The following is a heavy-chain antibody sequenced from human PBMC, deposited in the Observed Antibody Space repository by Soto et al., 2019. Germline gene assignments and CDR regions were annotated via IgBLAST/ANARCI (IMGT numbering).Heavy chain of an antibody. D-gene: IGHD2-15*01. CDR3: ARGTPSPLIVRSSRGPWFDP. CDR2: IFHTGTT. CDR1: GDSIISIYH. J-gene: IGHJ5*02. V-gene: IGHV4-38-2*02. Sequence: SETLSLTCTVSGDSIISIYHWAWIRQPPGRSLEWIASIFHTGTTYYTPSLKSRVTISVDTSKNQFSLRLSSVTAADTAVYFCARGTPSPLIVRSSRGPWFDPWGQGTLVTVSS.